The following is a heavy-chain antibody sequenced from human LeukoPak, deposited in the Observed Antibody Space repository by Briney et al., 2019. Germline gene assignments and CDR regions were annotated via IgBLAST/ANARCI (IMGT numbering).Heavy chain of an antibody. CDR2: IKSDGTGI. V-gene: IGHV3-74*01. D-gene: IGHD5-18*01. CDR3: VRGQPIDY. J-gene: IGHJ4*02. Sequence: GGSLTLSCTTSGFTFSNYWMYWVRQAPGKGLVWVSRIKSDGTGITYTDSVEGRFTISRDNAKNTLYLQMNSLRDEDTAVYYCVRGQPIDYWGQGTLVTVSS. CDR1: GFTFSNYW.